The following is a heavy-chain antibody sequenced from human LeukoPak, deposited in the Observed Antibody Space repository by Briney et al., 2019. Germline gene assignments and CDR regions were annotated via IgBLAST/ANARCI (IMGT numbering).Heavy chain of an antibody. Sequence: GLEWXXXIWYDGSNKYYADSVQGRFTISRDNSKNPLYLQMNSLRAEDTAVYYCARDGSGGSYGQPFDYWGQGTLVTVSS. D-gene: IGHD5-18*01. V-gene: IGHV3-33*01. CDR3: ARDGSGGSYGQPFDY. J-gene: IGHJ4*02. CDR2: IWYDGSNK.